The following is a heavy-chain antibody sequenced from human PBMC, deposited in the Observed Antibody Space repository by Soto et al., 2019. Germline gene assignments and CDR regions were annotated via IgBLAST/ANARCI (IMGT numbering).Heavy chain of an antibody. V-gene: IGHV3-66*04. CDR3: ARHGYNYGGGYFDY. D-gene: IGHD5-18*01. Sequence: EVQLVESRGGLVQPGGSLRLSCAASGVTVSSNYMSWVRQAPGKGLEWVSVIYSGGSTYYADSVKDRFTISRDNSKNTLYLQMNSLRAEDTAVYYCARHGYNYGGGYFDYWGQGTLVTVSS. J-gene: IGHJ4*02. CDR2: IYSGGST. CDR1: GVTVSSNY.